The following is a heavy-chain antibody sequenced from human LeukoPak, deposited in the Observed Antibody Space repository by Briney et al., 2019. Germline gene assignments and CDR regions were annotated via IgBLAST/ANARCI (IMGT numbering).Heavy chain of an antibody. CDR2: ISSSSSTI. Sequence: GGSLRLSCAASGFTFSDYYMSWIRQAPGKGLEWVSYISSSSSTIYYADSVKGRFTISRDNAKNSLYLQMNSLRAEDTALYYCARLLGVAGLAYYYYMDVWGKGTTVTVSS. CDR1: GFTFSDYY. CDR3: ARLLGVAGLAYYYYMDV. J-gene: IGHJ6*03. D-gene: IGHD6-19*01. V-gene: IGHV3-11*01.